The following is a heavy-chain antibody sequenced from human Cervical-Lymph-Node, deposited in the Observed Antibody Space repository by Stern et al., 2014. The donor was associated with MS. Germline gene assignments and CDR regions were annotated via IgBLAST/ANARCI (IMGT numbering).Heavy chain of an antibody. V-gene: IGHV2-5*02. Sequence: QITLKESGPTLVKPTQTLTLTCTFSGFLLSTSGVGVGWIRQPPGKALEWLALIYWDDDERYSPSLQSRLTITKDTSKNQVVLTMTNVDPVDTATYYCACRRGIGWFDPWGQGTLVTVSS. CDR1: GFLLSTSGVG. CDR2: IYWDDDE. J-gene: IGHJ5*02. CDR3: ACRRGIGWFDP. D-gene: IGHD6-13*01.